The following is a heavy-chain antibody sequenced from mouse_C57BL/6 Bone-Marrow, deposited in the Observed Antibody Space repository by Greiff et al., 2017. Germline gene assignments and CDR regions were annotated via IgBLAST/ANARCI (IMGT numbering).Heavy chain of an antibody. J-gene: IGHJ4*01. CDR3: AGGAYYSNPDAMDY. Sequence: EVQRVESGGGLVKPGGSLKLSCAASGFTFSDYGMHWVRQAPEKGLEWVAYISSGSSTIYYADTVKGRFTISRDNAKNTLFLQMTSLRSEDTAMYYCAGGAYYSNPDAMDYWGQGTSVTVSS. V-gene: IGHV5-17*01. D-gene: IGHD2-5*01. CDR2: ISSGSSTI. CDR1: GFTFSDYG.